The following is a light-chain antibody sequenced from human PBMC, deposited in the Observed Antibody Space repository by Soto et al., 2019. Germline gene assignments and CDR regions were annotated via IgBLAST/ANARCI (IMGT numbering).Light chain of an antibody. CDR1: QSVSSN. J-gene: IGKJ4*01. Sequence: EIEMTQSPATLSVSPGERATLSCRASQSVSSNLAWYQQKPGQAPKLLIYGASTRATGIPARFSGSGSGTEFTLIISSLQSEDFAVYYCQQYYSYPSTFGGGTKVDIK. CDR3: QQYYSYPST. CDR2: GAS. V-gene: IGKV3-15*01.